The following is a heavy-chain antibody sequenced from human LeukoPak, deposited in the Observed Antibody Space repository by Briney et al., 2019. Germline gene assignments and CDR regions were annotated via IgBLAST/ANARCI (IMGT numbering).Heavy chain of an antibody. Sequence: PSDTLSLTCTVSGGSSSSISYYWGWIRQPPGKGQEWIGSIYYSGSTYYNPSLKSRVTISVDTSKNQFSLKLSSVTAADTAVYYCARRPTYYYDSRIGHNWFDPWGQGTLVTVSS. CDR3: ARRPTYYYDSRIGHNWFDP. V-gene: IGHV4-39*07. J-gene: IGHJ5*02. CDR1: GGSSSSISYY. D-gene: IGHD3-22*01. CDR2: IYYSGST.